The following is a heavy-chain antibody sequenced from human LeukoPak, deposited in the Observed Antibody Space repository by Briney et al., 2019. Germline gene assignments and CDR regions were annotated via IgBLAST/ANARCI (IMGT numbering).Heavy chain of an antibody. D-gene: IGHD3-22*01. CDR2: ISYSGST. CDR3: ARNQALYYDSSGYLRGYWYFDL. CDR1: GGSISSYY. Sequence: SETPSLTCTVSGGSISSYYWIWIRQPSGKGLEWIGYISYSGSTNYNPSLKSRVTISVDTSKNQFSLKLSSVTAADTAVYYCARNQALYYDSSGYLRGYWYFDLWGRGTLVTVSS. J-gene: IGHJ2*01. V-gene: IGHV4-59*01.